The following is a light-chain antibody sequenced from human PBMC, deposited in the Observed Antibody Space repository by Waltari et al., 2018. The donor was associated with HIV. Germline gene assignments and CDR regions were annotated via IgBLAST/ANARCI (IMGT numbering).Light chain of an antibody. CDR2: GVT. Sequence: QSALTQPASVSGSPGQSITIPCTGITSDIGDSNYSSWYQQHSDKAPKLIIYGVTQRPSGVSSRFSGSKSGNTASLTISGLQAEDEADYYCSSYTGITTLLYVFGSGTKVTVL. CDR1: TSDIGDSNY. V-gene: IGLV2-14*01. CDR3: SSYTGITTLLYV. J-gene: IGLJ1*01.